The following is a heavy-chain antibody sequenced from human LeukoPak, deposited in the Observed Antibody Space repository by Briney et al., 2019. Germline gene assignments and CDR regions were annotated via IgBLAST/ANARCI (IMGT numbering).Heavy chain of an antibody. Sequence: GGSLRLSCAASGFTFSSYAMSWVRQAPGKGLEGVSAISGSGGSTYYADSVKGRFTIPRDNSKNTLYLQMNSLRAEDTAVYYCARRPTVTYFDYWGQRTLVTVSS. CDR1: GFTFSSYA. CDR2: ISGSGGST. D-gene: IGHD4-17*01. CDR3: ARRPTVTYFDY. V-gene: IGHV3-23*01. J-gene: IGHJ4*02.